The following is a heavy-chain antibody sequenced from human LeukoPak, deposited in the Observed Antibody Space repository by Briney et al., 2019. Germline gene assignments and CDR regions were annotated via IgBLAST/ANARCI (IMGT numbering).Heavy chain of an antibody. D-gene: IGHD5-18*01. CDR2: IYYSGST. V-gene: IGHV4-61*01. CDR1: GGSISSSSYY. CDR3: ARRRAAMVYLEYYFDY. J-gene: IGHJ4*02. Sequence: SPSETLSLTCTVSGGSISSSSYYWSWIRQPPGKGLEWIGYIYYSGSTNYNPSLKSRVTISVDTSKNQFSLKLSSVTAADTAVYYCARRRAAMVYLEYYFDYWGQGTLVTVSS.